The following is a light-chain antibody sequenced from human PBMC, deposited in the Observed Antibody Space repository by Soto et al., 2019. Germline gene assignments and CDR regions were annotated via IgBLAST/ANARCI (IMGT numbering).Light chain of an antibody. Sequence: EIVLTQSPATLTLSPGERATLSCRASQSVSSYLAWYQQKPGQAPRLLIYDASNRATGIPARFSGNGAGTDFTLAISSLEPEDFAVYYCQQRSIWPPYTFGQGTKLEIK. J-gene: IGKJ2*01. V-gene: IGKV3-11*01. CDR2: DAS. CDR1: QSVSSY. CDR3: QQRSIWPPYT.